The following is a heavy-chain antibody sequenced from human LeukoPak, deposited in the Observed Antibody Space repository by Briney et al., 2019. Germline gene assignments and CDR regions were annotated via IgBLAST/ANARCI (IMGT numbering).Heavy chain of an antibody. CDR1: GDSISRYY. V-gene: IGHV4-4*08. D-gene: IGHD3-3*01. J-gene: IGHJ4*02. CDR3: ARGGANFWSGYFDS. CDR2: ISDSGNM. Sequence: SETLSLTCTVPGDSISRYYWSWIRQPPGKGLEWIAYISDSGNMNKNPALENRVAISLDTSKNHFSLRLSTVTATDTAVYYCARGGANFWSGYFDSWGQGTPVIVSS.